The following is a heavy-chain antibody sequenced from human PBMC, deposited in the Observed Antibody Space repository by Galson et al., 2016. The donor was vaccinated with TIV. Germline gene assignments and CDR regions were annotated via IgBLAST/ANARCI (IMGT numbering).Heavy chain of an antibody. CDR3: VKGAGRYSRSWYFDY. J-gene: IGHJ4*02. D-gene: IGHD1-26*01. CDR1: GFTFDEYA. Sequence: SLRLSCAASGFTFDEYAIHWVRQGPGKGLEWLSSISWNSDKKLYAASVKGRFTISRDNAKNSLSLQMNSLRPGDTAFYYCVKGAGRYSRSWYFDYWGQGALVTVSS. V-gene: IGHV3-9*01. CDR2: ISWNSDKK.